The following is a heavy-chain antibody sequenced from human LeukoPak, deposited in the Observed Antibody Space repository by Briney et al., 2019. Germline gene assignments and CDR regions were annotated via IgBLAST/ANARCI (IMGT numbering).Heavy chain of an antibody. CDR2: IGIAGDT. D-gene: IGHD2-2*01. V-gene: IGHV3-13*01. CDR1: GFRFSTYD. Sequence: GGSLRLSCAASGFRFSTYDMHWVRQATGKGLEWVSTIGIAGDTYYPGSVKGRFTISRENAKKSLYLQMNSLGAGDTAVYYCARTGTSSSDIYYYYYMDVWGKGTTVTISS. CDR3: ARTGTSSSDIYYYYYMDV. J-gene: IGHJ6*03.